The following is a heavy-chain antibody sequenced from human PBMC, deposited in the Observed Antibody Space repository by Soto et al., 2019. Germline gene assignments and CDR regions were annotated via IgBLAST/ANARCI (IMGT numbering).Heavy chain of an antibody. CDR2: IWYDGSNK. J-gene: IGHJ4*02. CDR3: ARDSALNSILFIAVAGYFDY. V-gene: IGHV3-33*01. CDR1: GFTFSSYG. Sequence: QVQLVESGGGVVQPGRSLRLSCAASGFTFSSYGMHWVRQAPGKGLEWVAVIWYDGSNKYYADSVKGRFTISRDNSKNTLYLQMNSLRAEDTAVYYCARDSALNSILFIAVAGYFDYWGQGTLVTVSS. D-gene: IGHD6-19*01.